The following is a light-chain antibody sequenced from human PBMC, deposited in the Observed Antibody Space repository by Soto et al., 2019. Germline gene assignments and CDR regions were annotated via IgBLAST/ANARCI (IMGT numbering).Light chain of an antibody. CDR2: GTS. Sequence: TQFPGTLSASPGERVILSCRASQSVRGDLAWFQQKPGRSPRLLIYGTSTRASVVPDRFSGSGSGTDFTLTISSLQSEDFAVSFCQQCNNWPWTFGPGTPVE. J-gene: IGKJ1*01. CDR3: QQCNNWPWT. V-gene: IGKV3-15*01. CDR1: QSVRGD.